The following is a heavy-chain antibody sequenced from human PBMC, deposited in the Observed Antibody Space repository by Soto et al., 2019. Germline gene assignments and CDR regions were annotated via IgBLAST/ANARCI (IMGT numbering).Heavy chain of an antibody. J-gene: IGHJ6*02. CDR1: GGSFSGYY. V-gene: IGHV4-34*01. CDR2: INHSGST. Sequence: PSETLSLTCAVYGGSFSGYYWSWIRQPPEKGMEWIGEINHSGSTNYNPSLKSRVTISVDTSKNQFSLKLSSVTAADTAVYYCARGGLWPFYYYYYGMDVWGQGTTVTVSS. CDR3: ARGGLWPFYYYYYGMDV. D-gene: IGHD5-18*01.